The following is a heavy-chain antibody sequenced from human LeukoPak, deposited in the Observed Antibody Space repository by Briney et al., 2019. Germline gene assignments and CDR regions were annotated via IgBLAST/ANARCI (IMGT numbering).Heavy chain of an antibody. Sequence: PGGSLRLSCAASGFRFSSYWMHWVRQAPGKGLVWVSRINTDGFTTTYADSVKGRFTISRDNAKNSLYLQMNSLRAEDAAVYYCARKSIAARLGWFDPWGQGTLVTVSS. CDR3: ARKSIAARLGWFDP. V-gene: IGHV3-74*01. CDR2: INTDGFTT. J-gene: IGHJ5*02. D-gene: IGHD6-6*01. CDR1: GFRFSSYW.